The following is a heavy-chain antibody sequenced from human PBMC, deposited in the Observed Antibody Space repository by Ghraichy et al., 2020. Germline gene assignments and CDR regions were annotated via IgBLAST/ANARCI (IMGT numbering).Heavy chain of an antibody. V-gene: IGHV1-46*01. D-gene: IGHD2-21*02. J-gene: IGHJ6*02. Sequence: VKVSCKASGYTFTSYYMHWVRQAPGQGLEWMGIINPSGGSTGYAQKFQGRVTMTRDTSTSTVYMELSSLRSDDTAIYYCAGAYCGVDCYTYYYYAMDVWGQGTTVTVSS. CDR3: AGAYCGVDCYTYYYYAMDV. CDR2: INPSGGST. CDR1: GYTFTSYY.